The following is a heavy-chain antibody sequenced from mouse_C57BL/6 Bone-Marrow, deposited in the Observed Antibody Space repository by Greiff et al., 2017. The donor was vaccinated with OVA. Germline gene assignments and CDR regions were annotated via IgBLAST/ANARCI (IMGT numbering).Heavy chain of an antibody. D-gene: IGHD1-1*01. CDR3: ANTDYSSRDAMDY. J-gene: IGHJ4*01. Sequence: VQLKQSGPELVKPGASVKMSCKASGYTFTDYNMHWVKQSHGKSLEWIGYINPNNGGTSYNQKFKGKATLTVDKSSSTAYMELRSLTSEDSAVYYCANTDYSSRDAMDYWGQGTSVTVSS. V-gene: IGHV1-22*01. CDR2: INPNNGGT. CDR1: GYTFTDYN.